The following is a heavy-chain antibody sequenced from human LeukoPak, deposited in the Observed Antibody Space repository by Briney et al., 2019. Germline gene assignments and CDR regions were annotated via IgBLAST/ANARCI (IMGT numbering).Heavy chain of an antibody. D-gene: IGHD3-3*01. CDR3: TDFDHF. CDR2: MQPDGSTK. V-gene: IGHV3-7*01. Sequence: SGGSLRPSCAASGFSISNYWMTWVRQPPGKGLEWVATMQPDGSTKYYVDSVKGRFTISRDNTKNSLFLQMSSLRADDAAVFYCTDFDHFWGQGTLVTVSS. CDR1: GFSISNYW. J-gene: IGHJ4*02.